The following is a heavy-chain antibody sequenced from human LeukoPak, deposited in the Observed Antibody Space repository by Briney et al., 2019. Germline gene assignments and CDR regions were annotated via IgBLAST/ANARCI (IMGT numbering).Heavy chain of an antibody. D-gene: IGHD3-22*01. CDR2: IYHSGST. J-gene: IGHJ6*02. V-gene: IGHV4-30-2*01. CDR1: GGSISSGGYS. Sequence: SETLSLTCAVSGGSISSGGYSWSWLRQPPGKGLEWIGYIYHSGSTYYNPSLKSRVAISVDRSKNQFPLKLSSVTAADTAVYYCARGRDDSSGYYPSYYYYGMDVWGQGTTVTVSS. CDR3: ARGRDDSSGYYPSYYYYGMDV.